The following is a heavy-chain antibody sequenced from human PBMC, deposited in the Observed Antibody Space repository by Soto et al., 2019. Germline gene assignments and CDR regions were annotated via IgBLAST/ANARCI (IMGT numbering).Heavy chain of an antibody. Sequence: QVQLVQAGTEVKKPGSSVTVSCKASGVPHSKYSISWVRQAPGQGLEWVGRIIPIFDTTNYAQKFQGRATITADKSTSTVYMDLSSLKSEDTAVYYCARSLLGDYYDSDGLDNWGQGTLVTVSS. V-gene: IGHV1-69*08. CDR3: ARSLLGDYYDSDGLDN. D-gene: IGHD3-22*01. CDR2: IIPIFDTT. J-gene: IGHJ4*02. CDR1: GVPHSKYS.